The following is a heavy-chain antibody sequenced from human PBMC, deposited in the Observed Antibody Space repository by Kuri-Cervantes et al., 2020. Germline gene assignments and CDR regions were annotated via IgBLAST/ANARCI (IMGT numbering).Heavy chain of an antibody. J-gene: IGHJ4*02. D-gene: IGHD1-1*01. CDR2: ISYDGSNK. Sequence: GGSLRLSCAASGFTFSSYAMHWVRQAPGKGLEWVAVISYDGSNKYYADSVKGLFTISRDNSKNTLYLQMNSLRAEDTAVYYCAKDPRGGYETSYFDYWGQGTLVTVSS. CDR1: GFTFSSYA. CDR3: AKDPRGGYETSYFDY. V-gene: IGHV3-30-3*01.